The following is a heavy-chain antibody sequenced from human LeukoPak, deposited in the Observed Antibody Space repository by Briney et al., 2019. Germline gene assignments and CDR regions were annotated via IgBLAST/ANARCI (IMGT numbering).Heavy chain of an antibody. D-gene: IGHD3-22*01. CDR1: GFTVSSNY. Sequence: PGGSLRLSCAASGFTVSSNYMSWVRQAPGKGLEWVSVIYSGGSTYYADSVKGRFTISGDNSKNTLYLQMNSLRAEDTAVYYCARDRYYYDSSGPRGLDYYYGMDVWGQGTTVTVSS. CDR3: ARDRYYYDSSGPRGLDYYYGMDV. J-gene: IGHJ6*02. V-gene: IGHV3-53*01. CDR2: IYSGGST.